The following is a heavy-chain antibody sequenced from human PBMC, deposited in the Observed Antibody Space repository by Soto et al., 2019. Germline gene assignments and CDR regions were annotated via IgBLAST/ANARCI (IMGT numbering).Heavy chain of an antibody. J-gene: IGHJ6*03. D-gene: IGHD3-3*01. CDR2: MNPNSGNT. CDR1: GYTFTSYD. V-gene: IGHV1-8*01. CDR3: ARGAPLHSIILRFFEWSYQYIDV. Sequence: ASVKVSCKASGYTFTSYDINWVRQATGQGLEWMGWMNPNSGNTGYAQKFQGRVTMTRNTSISTAYMELSSLRSEDTAVYYCARGAPLHSIILRFFEWSYQYIDVRAKRTTVTGSS.